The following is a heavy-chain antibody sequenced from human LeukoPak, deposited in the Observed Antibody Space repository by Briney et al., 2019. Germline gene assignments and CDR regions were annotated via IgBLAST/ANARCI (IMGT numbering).Heavy chain of an antibody. CDR1: EFTFSSYG. CDR2: ISYDGSNK. V-gene: IGHV3-30*18. J-gene: IGHJ6*02. CDR3: AKDRSFYGYGMDV. D-gene: IGHD4-17*01. Sequence: GGSLRLSCAASEFTFSSYGMHWVRQAPGKGLEWVAVISYDGSNKYYADSLKGRFTISRDNSKNTLYLQMNSLRAEDTAVYYCAKDRSFYGYGMDVWGQGTTVTVSS.